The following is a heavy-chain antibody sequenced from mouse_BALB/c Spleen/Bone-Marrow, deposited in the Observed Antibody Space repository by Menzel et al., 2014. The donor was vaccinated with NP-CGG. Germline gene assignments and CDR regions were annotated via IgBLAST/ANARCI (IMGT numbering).Heavy chain of an antibody. J-gene: IGHJ1*01. V-gene: IGHV5-12-1*01. CDR1: GFAFXSYD. D-gene: IGHD4-1*01. CDR2: ISSGGGST. CDR3: ARHKLGRWYFDV. Sequence: EVQVVESGGGLVKPGGSLKLSCAASGFAFXSYDMSWVRQTPEKRLEWVAYISSGGGSTCYPDTVKGRFTISRDNAKNTLYLQMSSLKSEDTAMYYCARHKLGRWYFDVWGAGTTVTVSS.